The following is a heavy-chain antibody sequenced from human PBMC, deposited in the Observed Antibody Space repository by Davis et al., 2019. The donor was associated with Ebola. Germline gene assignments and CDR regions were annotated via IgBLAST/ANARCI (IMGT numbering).Heavy chain of an antibody. V-gene: IGHV3-21*04. CDR2: ISGSGFYI. Sequence: GESLKISCAVSTFTFSTYSMNWVRQAPGKGLEWVSSISGSGFYIYYADSVKGRFTISRDNSKTTMYLQMNSLRAEDTAVYYCAKVASDAHTYGYVGLDYWGQGTLVTVSS. CDR3: AKVASDAHTYGYVGLDY. J-gene: IGHJ4*02. CDR1: TFTFSTYS. D-gene: IGHD5-18*01.